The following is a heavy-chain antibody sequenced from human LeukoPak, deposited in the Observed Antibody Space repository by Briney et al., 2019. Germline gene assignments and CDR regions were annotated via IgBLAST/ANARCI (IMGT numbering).Heavy chain of an antibody. D-gene: IGHD5-18*01. CDR3: ASITVDTAMVYFDY. V-gene: IGHV4-59*08. CDR1: GGSISSYY. J-gene: IGHJ4*02. Sequence: SETLSLTCTVSGGSISSYYWSWIRQPPGKGLEWIGYIYYSGSTNYNPSLKSRVTISVDTSKNQFSLKLSSATAADTAVYYCASITVDTAMVYFDYWGQGTLVTVSS. CDR2: IYYSGST.